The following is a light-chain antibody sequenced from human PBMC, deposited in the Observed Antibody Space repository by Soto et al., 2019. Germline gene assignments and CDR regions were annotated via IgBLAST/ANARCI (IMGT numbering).Light chain of an antibody. J-gene: IGLJ1*01. V-gene: IGLV2-14*01. CDR3: KSFTTSTTYV. CDR1: SSDIGSYNY. CDR2: DVS. Sequence: ALAQPASVSGSPGQSIAISCTGTSSDIGSYNYVSWYQQHPGKAPKLMIYDVSNRPSGVSDRFSGSKSGNTASLTISGLQAGDEADYYCKSFTTSTTYVFGTGTKVTV.